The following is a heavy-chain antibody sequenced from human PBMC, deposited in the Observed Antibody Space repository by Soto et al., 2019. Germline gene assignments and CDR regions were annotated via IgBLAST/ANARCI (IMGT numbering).Heavy chain of an antibody. D-gene: IGHD6-13*01. J-gene: IGHJ6*02. Sequence: GGSLRLSCAASGFTFSSYWMHWVRQAPGKGLVWVSRINSDGSSTSHADSVKGRFTISRDNAKNTLYLQMNSLRAEDTAVYYCARGPYSSSWYTLYYYYGMDVWGQGTTVTVSS. V-gene: IGHV3-74*01. CDR2: INSDGSST. CDR1: GFTFSSYW. CDR3: ARGPYSSSWYTLYYYYGMDV.